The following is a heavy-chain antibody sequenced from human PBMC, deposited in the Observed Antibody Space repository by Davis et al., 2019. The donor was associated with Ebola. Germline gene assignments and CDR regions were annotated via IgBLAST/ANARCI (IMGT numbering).Heavy chain of an antibody. CDR2: ITSSGGGT. D-gene: IGHD3-10*01. CDR3: VKDQLLWFGELLYTPYGMDV. Sequence: GGSLRLSCAASGFTFSSYAMTWARQAPGKGLEWVSAITSSGGGTYYADSVKGRFTISRDNSKNTLYLQMSSLRAEDTAVYYCVKDQLLWFGELLYTPYGMDVWGQGTTVTVSS. V-gene: IGHV3-23*01. CDR1: GFTFSSYA. J-gene: IGHJ6*02.